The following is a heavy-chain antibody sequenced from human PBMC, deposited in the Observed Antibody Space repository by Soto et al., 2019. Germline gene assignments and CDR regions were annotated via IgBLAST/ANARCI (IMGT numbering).Heavy chain of an antibody. Sequence: QVQLVQSGAEVKKPGASVKVSCKASGYTLIRHTLHWVRQAPGQRLEWMGWINAGNGYIKYSQRFQGRVTISRDTSANTAYMELSSLRSEDTAVYYCASGLIMSGAFFSYYGMDVWGQGTTVTVSS. CDR3: ASGLIMSGAFFSYYGMDV. J-gene: IGHJ6*02. D-gene: IGHD2-8*01. V-gene: IGHV1-3*01. CDR1: GYTLIRHT. CDR2: INAGNGYI.